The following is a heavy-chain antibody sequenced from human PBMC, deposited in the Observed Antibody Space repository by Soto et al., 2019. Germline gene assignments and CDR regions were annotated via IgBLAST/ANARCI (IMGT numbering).Heavy chain of an antibody. D-gene: IGHD3-22*01. Sequence: GGSLRLSYAASGFTFSSYAMSWVRQAPGKGLEWVSAISGSGGSTYYADSVKGRFTISRDNSKNTLYLQMNSLRAEDTAVYYCAKQGYYYDSSGYFDYWGQGTLVTVSS. V-gene: IGHV3-23*01. CDR3: AKQGYYYDSSGYFDY. CDR1: GFTFSSYA. CDR2: ISGSGGST. J-gene: IGHJ4*02.